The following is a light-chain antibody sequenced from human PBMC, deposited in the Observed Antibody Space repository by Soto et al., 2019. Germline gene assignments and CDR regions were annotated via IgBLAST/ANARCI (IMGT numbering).Light chain of an antibody. CDR3: QQYYSTPRT. J-gene: IGKJ1*01. CDR2: WAS. CDR1: QSVLYNSNNKNY. V-gene: IGKV4-1*01. Sequence: DIVMTQSPDSLAVSLGERDTINCKASQSVLYNSNNKNYLAWYQQKPGQPPKMHIYWASSRESGVPDRFSGSGSGTDFTLTISSLQAEDVAVYYCQQYYSTPRTFGQGTKVEIK.